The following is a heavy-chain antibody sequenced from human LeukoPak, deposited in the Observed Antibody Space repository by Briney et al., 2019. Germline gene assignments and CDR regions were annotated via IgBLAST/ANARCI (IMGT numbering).Heavy chain of an antibody. CDR3: ARDGYCSGGSCYSTGWFDP. J-gene: IGHJ5*02. CDR1: GFTFSGYA. V-gene: IGHV3-30-3*01. D-gene: IGHD2-15*01. Sequence: SGGPLRLSCAASGFTFSGYAMHWVRQAPGKRLEWVAVISHDGSNKYYADSVEGRFTISRDNSKNTLYLQMNSLRAEDTAVYYCARDGYCSGGSCYSTGWFDPWGQGTLVTVSS. CDR2: ISHDGSNK.